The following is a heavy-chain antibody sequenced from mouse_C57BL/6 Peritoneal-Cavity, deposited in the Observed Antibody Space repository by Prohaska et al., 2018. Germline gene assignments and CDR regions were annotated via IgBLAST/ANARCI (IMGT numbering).Heavy chain of an antibody. CDR1: GYTFTSYW. Sequence: GYTFTSYWMHWVKQRPGQGLEWIGEIDPSDSYTNYNQKFKGKATLTVDKSSSTAYMQLSSLASEDSAVYYCARSDGSSPYWYFDVWGTWTTVTVSS. CDR2: IDPSDSYT. CDR3: ARSDGSSPYWYFDV. V-gene: IGHV1-69*02. D-gene: IGHD1-1*01. J-gene: IGHJ1*03.